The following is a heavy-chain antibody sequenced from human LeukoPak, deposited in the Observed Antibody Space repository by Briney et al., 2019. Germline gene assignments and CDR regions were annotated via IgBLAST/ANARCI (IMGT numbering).Heavy chain of an antibody. D-gene: IGHD6-19*01. J-gene: IGHJ5*02. V-gene: IGHV4-39*07. CDR2: IYYSGST. CDR1: GGSISSSSYY. CDR3: AKNRGNIAVAAANWFDP. Sequence: SETLSLTCTVSGGSISSSSYYWGWIRQPPGKGLEWIGGIYYSGSTYYNPSLKSRVTMSLDTSKNQFSLKLSYVTAADTAVYYCAKNRGNIAVAAANWFDPWGQGTLVTVSS.